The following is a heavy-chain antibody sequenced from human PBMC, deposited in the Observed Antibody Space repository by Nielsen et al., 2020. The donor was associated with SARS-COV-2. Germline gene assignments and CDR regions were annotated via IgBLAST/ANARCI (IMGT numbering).Heavy chain of an antibody. Sequence: GESLKISCAASGFTVSSNYMSWVRQAPGKGLEWVSVIYSGGSTYYADSVKGRFTISRDNSKNTLYLQMNSLRAEDTAVYYCARDRITGTLDYWGQGTLVTVSS. V-gene: IGHV3-66*01. CDR2: IYSGGST. CDR3: ARDRITGTLDY. J-gene: IGHJ4*02. CDR1: GFTVSSNY. D-gene: IGHD1-20*01.